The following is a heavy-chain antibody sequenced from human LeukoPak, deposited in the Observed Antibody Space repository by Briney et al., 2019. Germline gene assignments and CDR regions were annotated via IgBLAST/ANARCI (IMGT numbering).Heavy chain of an antibody. D-gene: IGHD6-13*01. CDR1: GGTFSNHG. J-gene: IGHJ3*02. V-gene: IGHV1-69*13. Sequence: SVKVSCKASGGTFSNHGISWVRQAPGQGLEWVGGIIPIFHTPNYAQKFQGRVTITADESTSTAYMELSSLRSEDTAVYYCARDLIAPAGSDAFDIWGQGTMVTVSS. CDR3: ARDLIAPAGSDAFDI. CDR2: IIPIFHTP.